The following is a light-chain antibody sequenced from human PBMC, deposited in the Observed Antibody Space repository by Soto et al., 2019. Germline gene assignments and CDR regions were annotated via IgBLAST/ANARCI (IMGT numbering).Light chain of an antibody. CDR1: QTVSNN. CDR2: STS. J-gene: IGKJ1*01. CDR3: QQYGSSPTWT. Sequence: EIVMTQSPATLSVSPGDRATLSCRASQTVSNNLAWYQQKPGQAPRLLIYSTSTRAIGVPDRFSGSGSGTDFTLTISRLEPEDSAVYYCQQYGSSPTWTFGQGTKVDIK. V-gene: IGKV3-20*01.